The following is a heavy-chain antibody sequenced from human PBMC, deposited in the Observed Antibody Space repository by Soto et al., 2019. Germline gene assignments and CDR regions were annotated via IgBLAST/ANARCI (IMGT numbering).Heavy chain of an antibody. V-gene: IGHV4-59*08. D-gene: IGHD6-6*01. Sequence: PSETLSLTCTVSGGSISSYYWSWIRQPPGKGLEWIGYIYYSGSTNYNPSLKSRVTISVDTSKNQFSLKLSSVTAADTAVYYCARRAGQLVPPARYYYYYYMDVWGKGTTVTVSS. CDR3: ARRAGQLVPPARYYYYYYMDV. J-gene: IGHJ6*03. CDR1: GGSISSYY. CDR2: IYYSGST.